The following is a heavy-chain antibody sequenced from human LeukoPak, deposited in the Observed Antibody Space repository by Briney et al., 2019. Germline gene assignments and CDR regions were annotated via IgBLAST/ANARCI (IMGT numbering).Heavy chain of an antibody. CDR1: GYTLTELS. V-gene: IGHV1-24*01. Sequence: ASVKVSCKVSGYTLTELSMHWVRQAPGKGLEWMGGFDPEDGETIYAQKFQGRVTMTEDTSTDTAYMELSSLRSEDTAVYYCARGLGYYDTLTGYPLGDYWGQGTLVTVSS. CDR2: FDPEDGET. CDR3: ARGLGYYDTLTGYPLGDY. J-gene: IGHJ4*02. D-gene: IGHD3-9*01.